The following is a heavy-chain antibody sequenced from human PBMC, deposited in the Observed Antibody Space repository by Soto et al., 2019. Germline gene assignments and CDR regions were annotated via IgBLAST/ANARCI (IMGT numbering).Heavy chain of an antibody. V-gene: IGHV1-2*04. CDR2: INPNSGGT. CDR1: GYTFTGYY. J-gene: IGHJ6*02. CDR3: ARGQHKRTIFGVVIAYGMDV. Sequence: ASVKVSCKASGYTFTGYYMHWVRQAPGQGLEWMGWINPNSGGTNYAQKFQGWVTMTRDTSISTAYMELSRLRSDDTAVYYCARGQHKRTIFGVVIAYGMDVWGQGTTVTVSS. D-gene: IGHD3-3*01.